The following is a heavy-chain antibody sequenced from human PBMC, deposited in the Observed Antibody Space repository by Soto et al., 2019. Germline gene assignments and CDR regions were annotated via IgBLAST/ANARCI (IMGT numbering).Heavy chain of an antibody. D-gene: IGHD3-10*01. CDR1: GGSISSATYS. Sequence: LSLTCAVSGGSISSATYSWIWIRQPPGKGLEWIGYIYYSGSTYYNPSLKSRVTISVDTSKNQFSLKLSSVTAADTAVYYCARDFRYGSGSYYNAHYYYYGMDVWGQGTTVTVSS. J-gene: IGHJ6*02. CDR2: IYYSGST. V-gene: IGHV4-30-2*05. CDR3: ARDFRYGSGSYYNAHYYYYGMDV.